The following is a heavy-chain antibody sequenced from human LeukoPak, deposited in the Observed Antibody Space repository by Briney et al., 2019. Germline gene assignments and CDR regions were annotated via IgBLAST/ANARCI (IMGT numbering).Heavy chain of an antibody. CDR2: IRSKAYGGTT. CDR1: GFTFGDYA. D-gene: IGHD3-22*01. Sequence: GGSLRLSCTASGFTFGDYAMSWVRQAPGKGLEWVGFIRSKAYGGTTEYAASVKGRFTISRDDSKSIAYVQMNSLKTEDTAVYYCTRGTVVVMFYFDYWGQGTLVTVSS. V-gene: IGHV3-49*04. J-gene: IGHJ4*02. CDR3: TRGTVVVMFYFDY.